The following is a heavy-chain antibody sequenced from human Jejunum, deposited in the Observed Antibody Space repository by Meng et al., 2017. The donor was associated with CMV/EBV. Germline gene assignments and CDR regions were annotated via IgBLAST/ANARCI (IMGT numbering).Heavy chain of an antibody. CDR3: AKREIPGPTYFQS. Sequence: DSGFTFSNYGMYWVRQAPGKGLEWVSTVAGNGGSIYYADSVKGRFTISRENSKNVLYLQMNSLRVEDTAVYYCAKREIPGPTYFQSWGQGTLVTVSS. CDR2: VAGNGGSI. CDR1: GFTFSNYG. V-gene: IGHV3-23*01. J-gene: IGHJ1*01. D-gene: IGHD2-21*01.